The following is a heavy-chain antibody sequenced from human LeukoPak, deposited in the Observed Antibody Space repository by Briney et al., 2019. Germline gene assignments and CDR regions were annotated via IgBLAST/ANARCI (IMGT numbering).Heavy chain of an antibody. CDR2: INWNGGST. V-gene: IGHV3-20*04. J-gene: IGHJ6*03. Sequence: GGSLRLSCAASGFTFDDYGMTWVRQGPGKGLEWVAGINWNGGSTGYADSVKGRFTISRDNAKKSLYLQMNSLRAEDTALYSCARDRDTITFRGYMDVWGKGTTVTVSS. D-gene: IGHD3-16*01. CDR3: ARDRDTITFRGYMDV. CDR1: GFTFDDYG.